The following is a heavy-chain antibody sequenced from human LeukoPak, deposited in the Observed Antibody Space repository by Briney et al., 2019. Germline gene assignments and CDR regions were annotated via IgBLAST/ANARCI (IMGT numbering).Heavy chain of an antibody. Sequence: GESLKISCKGSGYSFTSYWIGWVRQMPGKGLEWMGIIYPGDSDTRYSPSFQGQVTISADKSISTAYLQWSSLKDSDTAMYYCARFGPKYRSSWYSPDYWGQGTLVTVSS. D-gene: IGHD6-13*01. CDR1: GYSFTSYW. J-gene: IGHJ4*02. CDR2: IYPGDSDT. V-gene: IGHV5-51*01. CDR3: ARFGPKYRSSWYSPDY.